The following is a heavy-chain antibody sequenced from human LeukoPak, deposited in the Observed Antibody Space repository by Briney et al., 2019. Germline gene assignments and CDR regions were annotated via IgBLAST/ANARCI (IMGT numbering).Heavy chain of an antibody. Sequence: ASVKVSCKSSVYTFTNYGINWVRQAPGRGLEWMGWIPTYDGNTNYAQSLQGRVTVTTDTSTSTAYMELRSLRSDDTAVYYRARAAMHDSWGQGTLVTVSS. V-gene: IGHV1-18*01. CDR3: ARAAMHDS. CDR1: VYTFTNYG. J-gene: IGHJ4*02. CDR2: IPTYDGNT.